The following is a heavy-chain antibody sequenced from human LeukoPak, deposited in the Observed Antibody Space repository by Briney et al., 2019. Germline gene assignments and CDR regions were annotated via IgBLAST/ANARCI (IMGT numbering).Heavy chain of an antibody. CDR3: ARDVSVVVLSSTPTQIDY. Sequence: GGSLRLSCAASGFTFSNYAMHWVRQAPGKGLEWVAVISYDANDKYYADSVKGRSTISRDNSKNTLYLQMNNLRAEDTAVYYCARDVSVVVLSSTPTQIDYWGQGTLVTVSS. CDR1: GFTFSNYA. D-gene: IGHD3-22*01. V-gene: IGHV3-30*04. CDR2: ISYDANDK. J-gene: IGHJ4*02.